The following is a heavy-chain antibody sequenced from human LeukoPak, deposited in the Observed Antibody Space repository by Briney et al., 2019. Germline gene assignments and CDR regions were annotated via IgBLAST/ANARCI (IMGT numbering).Heavy chain of an antibody. CDR2: INPNSGGT. CDR1: GYTFTGYY. J-gene: IGHJ4*02. Sequence: GASVKVSCKASGYTFTGYYMHWVRQAPGQGLEWMGWINPNSGGTNYAQKFQGRVTMTRDTSISTAYMELSRLRSDDTAVYYCARGLVGYYDILTGTPPGYWGQGTLVTVSS. V-gene: IGHV1-2*02. CDR3: ARGLVGYYDILTGTPPGY. D-gene: IGHD3-9*01.